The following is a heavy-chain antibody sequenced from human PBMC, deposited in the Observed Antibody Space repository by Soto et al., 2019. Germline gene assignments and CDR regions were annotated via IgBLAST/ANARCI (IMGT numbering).Heavy chain of an antibody. Sequence: GASVKVSCKASGGTFSSYAISWVRQAPGQGLEWMGGIIPIFGTANYAQKFQGRVTITADKSTSTAYMELSSLRSEGTAVYYCANSQYYYDSSGYSPLNWFDPWGQGTLVTVS. D-gene: IGHD3-22*01. CDR1: GGTFSSYA. J-gene: IGHJ5*02. CDR2: IIPIFGTA. V-gene: IGHV1-69*06. CDR3: ANSQYYYDSSGYSPLNWFDP.